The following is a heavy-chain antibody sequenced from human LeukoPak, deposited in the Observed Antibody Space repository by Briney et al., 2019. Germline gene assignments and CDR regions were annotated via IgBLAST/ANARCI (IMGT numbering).Heavy chain of an antibody. J-gene: IGHJ3*01. D-gene: IGHD2-21*02. V-gene: IGHV3-23*03. Sequence: GGSLRLSCAASGFTFSSYAMSWVRQAPGKGLEWVSVIYSGGSTYYADSVKGRFTISRDNSKNTLYLQMNSLRAEDTAVYYCAKSPHIVIVTDPFDVWGQGTMVTVSS. CDR1: GFTFSSYA. CDR2: IYSGGST. CDR3: AKSPHIVIVTDPFDV.